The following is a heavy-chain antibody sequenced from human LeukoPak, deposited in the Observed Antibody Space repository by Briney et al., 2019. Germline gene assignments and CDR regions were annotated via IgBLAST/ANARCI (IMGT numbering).Heavy chain of an antibody. V-gene: IGHV4-59*01. CDR3: ARVRSGPYGDYRIDY. Sequence: SETPSLTRTVSGGSISSYYWSWIRQPPGKGLEWIGYIYYSGSTNYNPSLKSRVTISVDTSKNQFSLKLSSVTAADTAVYYCARVRSGPYGDYRIDYWGQGTLVTVSS. J-gene: IGHJ4*02. CDR2: IYYSGST. CDR1: GGSISSYY. D-gene: IGHD4-17*01.